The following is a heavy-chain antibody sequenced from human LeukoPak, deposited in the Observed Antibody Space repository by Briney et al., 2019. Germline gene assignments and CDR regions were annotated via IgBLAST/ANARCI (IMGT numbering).Heavy chain of an antibody. Sequence: TGGSLRLSCAASGFTFSNYWMHWVRQAPGKELVWVSRINLDGSSATYADSVKGRFTIYRDNAKNTLYLQMNSLSAEDTAVYYCARGFLSGRGVVGYWGQGTLVTVSS. J-gene: IGHJ4*02. V-gene: IGHV3-74*01. CDR3: ARGFLSGRGVVGY. D-gene: IGHD3-10*01. CDR2: INLDGSSA. CDR1: GFTFSNYW.